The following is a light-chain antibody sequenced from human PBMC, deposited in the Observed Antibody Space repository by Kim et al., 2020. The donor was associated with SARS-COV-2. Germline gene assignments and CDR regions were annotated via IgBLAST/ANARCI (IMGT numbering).Light chain of an antibody. Sequence: GSPGQTASITCSGDKLGEKYACWYQQKPGQSPVLVIYQDTKRPAGIPERFSGSNSGNTATLTISGTQAMDEADYYCQTWDSITVVFGGGTQLTVL. CDR3: QTWDSITVV. J-gene: IGLJ2*01. CDR1: KLGEKY. CDR2: QDT. V-gene: IGLV3-1*01.